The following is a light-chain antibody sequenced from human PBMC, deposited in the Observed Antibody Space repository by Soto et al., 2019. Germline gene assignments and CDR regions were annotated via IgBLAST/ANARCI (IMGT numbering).Light chain of an antibody. V-gene: IGKV1-39*01. CDR1: QSISSY. CDR2: AAS. CDR3: QQSYSTPLT. J-gene: IGKJ4*01. Sequence: DIQMTQSPSTLSASVGDRVTITCRASQSISSYLNWYQQKPGNAPKLLIYAASTLQSGVPSRFRGSGSGTDFTLTISSLQPEDFATYYCQQSYSTPLTFGGGTKVDIK.